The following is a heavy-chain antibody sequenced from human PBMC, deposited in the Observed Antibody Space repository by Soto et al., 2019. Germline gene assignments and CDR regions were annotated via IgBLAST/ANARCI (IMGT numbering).Heavy chain of an antibody. CDR2: ISYSGTT. CDR1: RGSISNYF. D-gene: IGHD3-16*01. V-gene: IGHV4-59*01. J-gene: IGHJ4*02. Sequence: PSETLSLTCIVSRGSISNYFWRGIRQPPGGGLEWIGYISYSGTTNYNASLKSRVTISVDTSANKFSLRVRSVTAADTAVYYCARIRAMGEVSPSFDHWGQGARVTVSS. CDR3: ARIRAMGEVSPSFDH.